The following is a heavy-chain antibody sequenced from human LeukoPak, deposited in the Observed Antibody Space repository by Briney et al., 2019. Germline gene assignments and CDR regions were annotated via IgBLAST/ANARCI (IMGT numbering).Heavy chain of an antibody. Sequence: ASVKVSRKASGYTFTGYYMHWVRQAPGQGLEWMGWINPNSGGTNYAQKFQGRVTMTRDTSISTAYMELSRLRSDDTAVYYCARSYGGNEYYFDHWGQGTLVTVSS. CDR2: INPNSGGT. D-gene: IGHD4-23*01. CDR3: ARSYGGNEYYFDH. V-gene: IGHV1-2*02. CDR1: GYTFTGYY. J-gene: IGHJ4*02.